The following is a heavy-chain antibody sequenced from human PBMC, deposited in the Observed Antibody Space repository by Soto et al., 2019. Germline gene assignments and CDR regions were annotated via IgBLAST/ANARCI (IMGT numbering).Heavy chain of an antibody. V-gene: IGHV4-4*02. CDR2: IYHSGST. J-gene: IGHJ5*02. CDR3: ARIARTGSGSSSWYTVDP. CDR1: GGSISSSNW. Sequence: SETLSLTCAVSGGSISSSNWWSWVRQPPGKGLEWIGEIYHSGSTNYNPSLKSRVTISVDKSKNQFSLKLSSVTAADTAVYYCARIARTGSGSSSWYTVDPWGQGTLVTVSS. D-gene: IGHD6-13*01.